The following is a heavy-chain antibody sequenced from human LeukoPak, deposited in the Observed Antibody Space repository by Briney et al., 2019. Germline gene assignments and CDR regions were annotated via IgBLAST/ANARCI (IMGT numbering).Heavy chain of an antibody. CDR3: ARAPLPGIAAAGVDY. CDR1: GGTFSSYA. J-gene: IGHJ4*02. V-gene: IGHV1-69*05. Sequence: ASVKVSCKASGGTFSSYAISRVRQAPGQGLEWMGGIIPIFGTANYAQKFQGRVTITTDESTSTAYMELSSLRSEDTAVYYCARAPLPGIAAAGVDYWGQGTLVTVSS. CDR2: IIPIFGTA. D-gene: IGHD6-13*01.